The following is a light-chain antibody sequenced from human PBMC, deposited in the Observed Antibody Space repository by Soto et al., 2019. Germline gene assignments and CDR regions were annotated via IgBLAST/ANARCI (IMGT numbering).Light chain of an antibody. V-gene: IGKV1-39*01. J-gene: IGKJ1*01. CDR3: QQSYSTLWT. CDR2: AAS. CDR1: QSISSY. Sequence: DIQMTKSPSSLSASVGDRVTITCLASQSISSYLNWYQQKPGKAPKLLIYAASSLQSGVPSRFSGSGSGTDFTLTISSLQPEDFATYYCQQSYSTLWTFGQGTKVDIK.